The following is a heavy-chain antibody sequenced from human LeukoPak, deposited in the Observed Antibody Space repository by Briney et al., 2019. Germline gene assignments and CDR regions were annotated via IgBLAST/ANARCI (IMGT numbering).Heavy chain of an antibody. CDR2: IKKDGSEK. V-gene: IGHV3-7*01. J-gene: IGHJ4*02. D-gene: IGHD5-18*01. Sequence: GGSLRLSCAASGFTFSSYFMSWVRQAPGKGLEWVANIKKDGSEKYYVDSVKGRFTISRDNAKTSLYLQMNSLRAEDTAVYYCARHLSGVTGYTYGRGIDYWDQGTLVTVSS. CDR1: GFTFSSYF. CDR3: ARHLSGVTGYTYGRGIDY.